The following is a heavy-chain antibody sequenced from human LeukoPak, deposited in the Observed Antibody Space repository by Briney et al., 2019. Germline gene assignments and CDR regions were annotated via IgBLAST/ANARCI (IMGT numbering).Heavy chain of an antibody. J-gene: IGHJ4*02. CDR1: GFTFSRHW. D-gene: IGHD6-19*01. V-gene: IGHV3-7*01. CDR3: ARTVPGYPDDYFDY. Sequence: GGSLRLSCAASGFTFSRHWMSWVRQAPGKGLEWVAHMNQDGSAIYSIDSVKGRFTISRDNDKNSLYLQMTGLTVADTAVYYCARTVPGYPDDYFDYWGQGTLVTVSS. CDR2: MNQDGSAI.